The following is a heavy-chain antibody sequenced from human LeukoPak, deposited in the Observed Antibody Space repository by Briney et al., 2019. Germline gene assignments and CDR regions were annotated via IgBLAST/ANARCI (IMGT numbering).Heavy chain of an antibody. CDR3: AKDSDFWSGYPQAVDY. V-gene: IGHV3-23*01. Sequence: GGSLRLSCAASGFTFSSYAMSWVRQAPGKGLEWVSAISGSGGSTYYADSVKGRFTISRDNSKNTLYLQMNSLRAEDTAVYYCAKDSDFWSGYPQAVDYRGQGTLVTVSS. CDR2: ISGSGGST. J-gene: IGHJ4*02. CDR1: GFTFSSYA. D-gene: IGHD3-3*01.